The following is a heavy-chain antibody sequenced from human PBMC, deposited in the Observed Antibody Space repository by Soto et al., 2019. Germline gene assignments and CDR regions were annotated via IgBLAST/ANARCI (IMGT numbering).Heavy chain of an antibody. CDR2: ISTTGTTI. V-gene: IGHV3-11*01. D-gene: IGHD3-10*01. Sequence: QVQLVESGGGLVKPGGSLRLSCAASGFTFSDYYMSWVRQAPGKGLEWVSYISTTGTTIYYADSVKGRFTISRDNAKNSLYLQMISLRAEDTAVYYGARASSGTHYYDMGVWGQGITVTVSS. CDR1: GFTFSDYY. J-gene: IGHJ6*02. CDR3: ARASSGTHYYDMGV.